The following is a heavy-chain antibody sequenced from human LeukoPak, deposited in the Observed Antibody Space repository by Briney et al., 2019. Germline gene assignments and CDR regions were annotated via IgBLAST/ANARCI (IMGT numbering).Heavy chain of an antibody. CDR3: ARTRYYYNSRSYGAPYYFDY. J-gene: IGHJ4*02. CDR1: GGSISSNSYY. V-gene: IGHV4-39*01. D-gene: IGHD3-10*01. Sequence: PSETLSLTCAVSGGSISSNSYYWGWIRQPPGKGLDWIGSIYYSRSTYYNPSLKSRVTISVDTSKNQFSLKLSSVTAADTAVYYCARTRYYYNSRSYGAPYYFDYWGQGTLVTVSS. CDR2: IYYSRST.